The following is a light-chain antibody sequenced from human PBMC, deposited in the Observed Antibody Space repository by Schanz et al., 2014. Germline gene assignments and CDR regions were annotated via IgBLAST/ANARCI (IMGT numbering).Light chain of an antibody. Sequence: DIQMTQSPSSVSASVGDRVTITCRASQVINGWLAWYQQRPGKAPKLLIYATSRLLSGVPSRFSGSGSGTDFTLTIGSLQPEDIATFYCQQYADLPTFGPGTKVEIK. J-gene: IGKJ3*01. CDR2: ATS. CDR3: QQYADLPT. V-gene: IGKV1-12*01. CDR1: QVINGW.